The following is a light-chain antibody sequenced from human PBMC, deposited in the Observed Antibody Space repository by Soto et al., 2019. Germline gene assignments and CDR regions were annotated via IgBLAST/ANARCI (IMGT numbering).Light chain of an antibody. CDR3: QSYDSSLSAL. V-gene: IGLV1-40*01. Sequence: QSVLTQPPSVSGAPGQRVTISCIGSSSNIGAGYDVHWYQQLPGTAPKLLIYGNSNRPSGVPDRFSGSKSGTSASLAITGLHAEDEADYYCQSYDSSLSALFGGGTKLTVL. CDR2: GNS. J-gene: IGLJ3*02. CDR1: SSNIGAGYD.